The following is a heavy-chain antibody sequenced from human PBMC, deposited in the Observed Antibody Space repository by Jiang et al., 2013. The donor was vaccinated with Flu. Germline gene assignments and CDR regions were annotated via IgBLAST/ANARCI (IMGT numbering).Heavy chain of an antibody. V-gene: IGHV3-11*06. CDR1: IHFSDYY. J-gene: IGHJ4*02. CDR2: ISSSGSYT. CDR3: ARRYCSGGSCYPMTFDY. D-gene: IGHD2-15*01. Sequence: LVESGEAWSSLRVPETLLCNLWIHFSDYYMNWIRQXPGKGLEWVSYISSSGSYTNYADSVKGRFTISRDNAKNSLYLLMNSLRAEDTAVYYCARRYCSGGSCYPMTFDYWGQGTLVTVSS.